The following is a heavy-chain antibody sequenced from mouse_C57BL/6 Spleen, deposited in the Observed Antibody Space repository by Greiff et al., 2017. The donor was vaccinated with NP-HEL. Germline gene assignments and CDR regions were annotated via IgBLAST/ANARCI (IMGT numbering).Heavy chain of an antibody. CDR2: INPSNGGT. CDR3: AGGGNYGRYFDV. J-gene: IGHJ1*03. D-gene: IGHD1-1*01. CDR1: GYTFTSYW. V-gene: IGHV1-53*01. Sequence: QVQLQQSGTELVKPGASVKLSCKASGYTFTSYWMHWVKQRPGQGLEWIGNINPSNGGTNYNEKFKSKATLTVDKSSSTAYMQLSSLTSEDSAVYYCAGGGNYGRYFDVWGTGTTVTVSS.